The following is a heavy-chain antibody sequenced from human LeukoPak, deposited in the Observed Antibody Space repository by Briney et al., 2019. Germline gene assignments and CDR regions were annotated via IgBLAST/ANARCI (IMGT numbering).Heavy chain of an antibody. CDR3: AKDRDILGAVYYFDY. CDR1: GFTFSSYG. Sequence: GGSLRLSCAASGFTFSSYGMHWVRQAPGKGLEWVAVISYDGGDKHYADSVKGRFTISRDNSKNTLYLQMNSLRPEDTAVYHCAKDRDILGAVYYFDYWGQGTLVTVSS. CDR2: ISYDGGDK. V-gene: IGHV3-30*18. D-gene: IGHD1-26*01. J-gene: IGHJ4*02.